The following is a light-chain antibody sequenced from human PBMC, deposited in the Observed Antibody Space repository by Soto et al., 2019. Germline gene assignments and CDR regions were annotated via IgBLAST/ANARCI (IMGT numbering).Light chain of an antibody. CDR2: AAS. CDR1: QGLTSW. CDR3: QQTSSFPLT. Sequence: DVQMTPSPSSVSAAVGDRVTITCRASQGLTSWLAWYQQKPGKATKLLIYAASSLQSGVPSRFSGSGSGTDFTLTISSLQPEDFATYYFQQTSSFPLTFGGGTKVEIK. J-gene: IGKJ4*01. V-gene: IGKV1-12*01.